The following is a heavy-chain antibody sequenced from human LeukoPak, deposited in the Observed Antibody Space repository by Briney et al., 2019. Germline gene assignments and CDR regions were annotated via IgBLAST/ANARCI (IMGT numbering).Heavy chain of an antibody. CDR2: ISGDGDHT. CDR3: ARGTFTPGP. CDR1: GFTFSNYA. V-gene: IGHV3-23*01. J-gene: IGHJ5*02. Sequence: PGGTLRLSCAASGFTFSNYAMSWVRQAPGKGLEWVSDISGDGDHTYYADSVKGRFTISRDNSKNTLYLQMNSLRAEDTAVYYCARGTFTPGPWGQGTLVTVSS.